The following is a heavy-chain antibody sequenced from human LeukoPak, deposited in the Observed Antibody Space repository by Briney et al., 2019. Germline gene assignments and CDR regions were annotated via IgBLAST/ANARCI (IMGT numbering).Heavy chain of an antibody. V-gene: IGHV3-9*01. CDR1: GFTFDDYA. Sequence: PGGSLRLSCAASGFTFDDYAMHWVRQAPGKGLEWVSGISWNSGSIGYADSVKGRFTISRDNAKNSLYLQMNSLRAEDTALYYCAKDMGAYSSGFYGMDVWGQGTTVTVSS. CDR2: ISWNSGSI. D-gene: IGHD6-19*01. J-gene: IGHJ6*02. CDR3: AKDMGAYSSGFYGMDV.